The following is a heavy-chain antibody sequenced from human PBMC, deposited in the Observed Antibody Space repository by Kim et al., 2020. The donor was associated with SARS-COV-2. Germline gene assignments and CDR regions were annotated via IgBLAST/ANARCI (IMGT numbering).Heavy chain of an antibody. D-gene: IGHD3-22*01. J-gene: IGHJ3*02. CDR3: ARVGDSYDSRLDAFDI. CDR2: IYYSGST. V-gene: IGHV4-59*13. Sequence: SETLSLTCTVSGGSISSYYWSWIRQPPGKGLEWIGYIYYSGSTNYNPSLKSRVTISVDTSKNQFPLKLSSVTAADTAVYYCARVGDSYDSRLDAFDIWGQGRMVTVSA. CDR1: GGSISSYY.